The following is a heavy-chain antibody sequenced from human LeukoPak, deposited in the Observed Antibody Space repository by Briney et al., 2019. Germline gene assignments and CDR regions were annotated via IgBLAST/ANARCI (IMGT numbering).Heavy chain of an antibody. CDR2: INHEGTEK. D-gene: IGHD3-10*01. Sequence: TGGSLRLSCAASGFTFSRTWMSWLRQAPGKGLEWVSYINHEGTEKDYMDSVKGRFTISRDNAKNSLFLQMNSLRAEDTAIYYCATGGHSYGDWGQGTLVTVSS. V-gene: IGHV3-7*05. CDR3: ATGGHSYGD. J-gene: IGHJ4*02. CDR1: GFTFSRTW.